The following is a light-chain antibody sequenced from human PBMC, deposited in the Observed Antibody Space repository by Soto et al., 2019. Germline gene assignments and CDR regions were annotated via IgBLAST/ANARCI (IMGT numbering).Light chain of an antibody. CDR3: SSYTTSSTVL. J-gene: IGLJ2*01. V-gene: IGLV2-14*01. Sequence: QSVLTQPASVSGSPGQSITISCTGTSSDVGGYNYVSWYQQYPGKAPKLVIYEVSHRPSGVSNRFSGSKSGNTASLTVSGLQAEDEADYYCSSYTTSSTVLFGGGTKLTV. CDR2: EVS. CDR1: SSDVGGYNY.